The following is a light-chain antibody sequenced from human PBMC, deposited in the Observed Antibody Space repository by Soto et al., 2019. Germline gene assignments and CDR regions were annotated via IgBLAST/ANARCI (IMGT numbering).Light chain of an antibody. V-gene: IGKV3-20*01. CDR2: STS. CDR1: QTVSISY. J-gene: IGKJ3*01. CDR3: QQYGSSPFT. Sequence: EIVLTQSPGTLSLSPGERATLSCRASQTVSISYLAWYQQKPGQAPRLLIYSTSSRATGIPDRFSGSGSGTDFTLTICRLEPEDFAVYYCQQYGSSPFTFGPGTKVDIK.